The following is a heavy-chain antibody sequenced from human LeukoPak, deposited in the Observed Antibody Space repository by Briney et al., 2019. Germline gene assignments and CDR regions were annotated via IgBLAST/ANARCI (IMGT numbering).Heavy chain of an antibody. D-gene: IGHD1-26*01. Sequence: ASVKVSCKTSGYTFTGYYMHWVRQAPGQGLEWMGWIGPNSGGTNYAQRFQGRVTMTRDTSISTVYMELSSLRSDDTAVYYCAKDLGSGSYQPSDYWGQGTLVTVSS. CDR3: AKDLGSGSYQPSDY. CDR1: GYTFTGYY. V-gene: IGHV1-2*02. J-gene: IGHJ4*02. CDR2: IGPNSGGT.